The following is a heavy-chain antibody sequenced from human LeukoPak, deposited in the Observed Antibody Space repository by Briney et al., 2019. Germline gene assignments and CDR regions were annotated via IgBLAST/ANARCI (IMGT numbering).Heavy chain of an antibody. V-gene: IGHV4-34*01. CDR2: VNPSGRT. CDR1: SGSLSDKY. D-gene: IGHD5-12*01. J-gene: IGHJ4*02. Sequence: SETLSLTCGVYSGSLSDKYWSWIRQPPGKGLEWIGGVNPSGRTNYNPSLKSRVTMSVDTSKNQFSLKLSSVTAADTAVYYCARLSGYHFDYWGQGALVTVSS. CDR3: ARLSGYHFDY.